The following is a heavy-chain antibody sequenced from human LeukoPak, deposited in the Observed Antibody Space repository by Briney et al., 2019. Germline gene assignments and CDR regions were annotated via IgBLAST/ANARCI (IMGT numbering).Heavy chain of an antibody. CDR3: ARDKLARGWFDP. D-gene: IGHD3-3*02. Sequence: ASVKVSCKASGYTFVDYGITWLRQAPGQGLEWMGWINSYNGNTYYAKSLQGRVTMTTDSSTSTAYMELRSLRSDDTAIYYCARDKLARGWFDPWGQGTLVAVSS. J-gene: IGHJ5*02. V-gene: IGHV1-18*01. CDR1: GYTFVDYG. CDR2: INSYNGNT.